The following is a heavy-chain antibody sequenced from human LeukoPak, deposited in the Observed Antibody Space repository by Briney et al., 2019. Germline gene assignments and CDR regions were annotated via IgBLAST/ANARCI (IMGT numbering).Heavy chain of an antibody. V-gene: IGHV1-69*13. Sequence: ASVKVSCKASGYTFTSYGISWVRQAPGQGLEWMGGIIPIFGTANYAQKFQGRVTITADESTSTAYMELSSLRSEDTAVYYCARELRRLRDSGVFDYWGQGTLVTVSS. D-gene: IGHD3-9*01. CDR2: IIPIFGTA. CDR3: ARELRRLRDSGVFDY. J-gene: IGHJ4*02. CDR1: GYTFTSYG.